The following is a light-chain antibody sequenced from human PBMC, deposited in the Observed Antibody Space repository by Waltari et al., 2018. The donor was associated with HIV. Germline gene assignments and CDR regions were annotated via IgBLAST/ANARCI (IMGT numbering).Light chain of an antibody. CDR2: AAS. CDR1: QGITNS. V-gene: IGKV1-NL1*01. Sequence: DIQMTHSQSPLPASVGDRVPFTCRASQGITNSLAWYQHKLGKAPKLLLYAASGLESGFSSRFSGSGSGTDFTLTISSLQPEDFATYYCQQYYSSSITFGQGTKLEIK. CDR3: QQYYSSSIT. J-gene: IGKJ2*01.